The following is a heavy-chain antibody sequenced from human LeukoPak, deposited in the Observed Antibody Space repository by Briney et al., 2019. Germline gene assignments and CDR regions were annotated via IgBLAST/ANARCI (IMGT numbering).Heavy chain of an antibody. V-gene: IGHV1-2*02. D-gene: IGHD2-2*01. CDR1: GYTFTGYY. CDR3: ARGRDIVVVQAFCDY. Sequence: GASVKVSCKASGYTFTGYYMHWVRQAPGQGLEWMGWINPNSGGTNYAQKFQGRVTMTRDTSISRAYMVLSRLRSDDTAVYYCARGRDIVVVQAFCDYWGQGTLVTVSS. J-gene: IGHJ4*02. CDR2: INPNSGGT.